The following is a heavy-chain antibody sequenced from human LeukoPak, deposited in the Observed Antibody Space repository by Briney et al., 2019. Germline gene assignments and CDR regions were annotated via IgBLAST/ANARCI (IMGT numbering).Heavy chain of an antibody. V-gene: IGHV6-1*01. CDR1: GDSVSSNRAG. D-gene: IGHD1-26*01. Sequence: SQTLSLTCAISGDSVSSNRAGWNWIRQSPSRGLEWLGRTYYRSKWYNDFAPSVRNRITINPDTSKNQFSLQLNSVTPEDTAVYYCARGYGLWELLGGWFDPWGQGTLVTVSS. CDR2: TYYRSKWYN. CDR3: ARGYGLWELLGGWFDP. J-gene: IGHJ5*02.